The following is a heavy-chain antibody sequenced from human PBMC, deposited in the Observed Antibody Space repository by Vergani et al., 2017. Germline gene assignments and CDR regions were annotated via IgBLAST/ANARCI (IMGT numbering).Heavy chain of an antibody. D-gene: IGHD3-10*01. Sequence: EVQLVESGGVVVQPGGSLRLSCAASGFTFDDYAMHWVRQAPGKGLEWVSLISWDGGSTYYADSVKGRFTISRANSKNSLYLQMNSLRAEDTALYYCAKVRGVGYYGMDVWGQGTTVTVSS. CDR3: AKVRGVGYYGMDV. V-gene: IGHV3-43D*04. CDR1: GFTFDDYA. J-gene: IGHJ6*02. CDR2: ISWDGGST.